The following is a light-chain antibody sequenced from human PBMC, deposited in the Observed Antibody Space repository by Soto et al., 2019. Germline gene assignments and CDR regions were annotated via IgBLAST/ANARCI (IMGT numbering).Light chain of an antibody. Sequence: QSALTQPASVSGSPGQSITISCTGTSSDVGGYNFVSWYQQHPGKAPKLMIFEVNNRPSGFSNRFSGSKSGNTASLTISGLQAEDEADYYCSSWTSSTTQVLGGGTKLTVL. CDR2: EVN. J-gene: IGLJ2*01. V-gene: IGLV2-14*01. CDR3: SSWTSSTTQV. CDR1: SSDVGGYNF.